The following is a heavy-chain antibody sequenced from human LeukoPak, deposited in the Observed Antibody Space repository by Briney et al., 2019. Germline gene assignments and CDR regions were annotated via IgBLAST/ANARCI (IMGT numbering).Heavy chain of an antibody. CDR1: GFSLSTSGVG. J-gene: IGHJ1*01. D-gene: IGHD3-3*01. CDR2: IYWNDDK. V-gene: IGHV2-5*01. Sequence: SGPTLVKPTQTLTLTCTFSGFSLSTSGVGVGWIRQPPGKALEWLALIYWNDDKRYNPSLKSRLTITKDTSKNQVVLTMTNMDPVDTATYYCAHSNYDFWSGYENFQHWGQGTLVTVSS. CDR3: AHSNYDFWSGYENFQH.